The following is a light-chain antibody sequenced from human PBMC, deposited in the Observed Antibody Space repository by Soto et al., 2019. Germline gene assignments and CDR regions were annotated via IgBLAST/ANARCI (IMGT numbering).Light chain of an antibody. CDR3: QLYGSSSYT. CDR2: GAS. J-gene: IGKJ2*01. V-gene: IGKV3-20*01. CDR1: QSVDSTY. Sequence: EIVLTQSPGTLSLSPGERATLSCRASQSVDSTYLAWYQHKPGQPPRLLVYGASSGATGIPDRFSGSGSGTDFTLTINRLEPEDFAIYYCQLYGSSSYTFGQGTKLEIK.